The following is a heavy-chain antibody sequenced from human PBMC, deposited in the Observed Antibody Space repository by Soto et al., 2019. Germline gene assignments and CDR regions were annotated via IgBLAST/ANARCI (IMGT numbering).Heavy chain of an antibody. CDR3: ARDHSNPRYDILPGPNAFDI. V-gene: IGHV1-3*01. D-gene: IGHD3-9*01. Sequence: GASVKVSCKASGYTFTSYAMHWVRQAPGQRLEWMGWINAGNGNTKYSQKFQGRVTITRDTSASTAYMELSSLRSEDTAVYYCARDHSNPRYDILPGPNAFDIWGQGTMVTVS. CDR1: GYTFTSYA. J-gene: IGHJ3*02. CDR2: INAGNGNT.